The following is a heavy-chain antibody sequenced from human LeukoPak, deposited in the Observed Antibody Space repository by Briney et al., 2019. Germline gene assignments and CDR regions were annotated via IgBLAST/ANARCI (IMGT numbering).Heavy chain of an antibody. D-gene: IGHD2-2*01. CDR2: IIPIFGTA. Sequence: SVKVSCKASGGTFSSYAISWVRQAPGQGLEWMGGIIPIFGTANYAQKFQGGVTITADESTSTAYMELSSLRSEDTAVYYCARTLNYCSSTTCTWDPVGYWGQGTLVTVSS. CDR1: GGTFSSYA. J-gene: IGHJ4*02. V-gene: IGHV1-69*13. CDR3: ARTLNYCSSTTCTWDPVGY.